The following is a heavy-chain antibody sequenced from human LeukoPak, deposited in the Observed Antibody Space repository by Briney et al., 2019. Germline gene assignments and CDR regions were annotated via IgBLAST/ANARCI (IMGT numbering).Heavy chain of an antibody. CDR1: GFTFSGNG. J-gene: IGHJ4*02. CDR2: ISGSGSST. V-gene: IGHV3-23*01. CDR3: AKEIHDSSGYYSYFDY. D-gene: IGHD3-22*01. Sequence: GGSLRLSCAASGFTFSGNGMIWVRQAPGKGLELLSGISGSGSSTYYADSVKGRFTISRDNSKKPMYLQMNSLRAEDTAVYYCAKEIHDSSGYYSYFDYWGQGTLVTVSS.